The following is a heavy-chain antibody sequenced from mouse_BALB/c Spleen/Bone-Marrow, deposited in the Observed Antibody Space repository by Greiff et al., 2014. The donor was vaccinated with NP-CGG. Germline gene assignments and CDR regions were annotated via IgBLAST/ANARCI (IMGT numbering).Heavy chain of an antibody. CDR2: INPYNGGT. V-gene: IGHV1-26*01. D-gene: IGHD1-1*01. CDR3: ARDYYGSSYGFAY. CDR1: GYSFTGYT. J-gene: IGHJ3*01. Sequence: VQLKHSGPELVKPGASMKISCKASGYSFTGYTMNWVKQSHGKNLGWIGLINPYNGGTSYNQKFKGKATLTVDKSSSTAYMELLSLTSEDSAVYYCARDYYGSSYGFAYWGQGTLVTVSA.